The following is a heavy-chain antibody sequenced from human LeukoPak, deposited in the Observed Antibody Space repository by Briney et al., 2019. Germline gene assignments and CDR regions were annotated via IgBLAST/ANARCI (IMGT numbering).Heavy chain of an antibody. Sequence: SETLSLTCTVSGDSISTYYWSWIRQPPGKGLEWIGYIYYRVTSDYNPSLKSRVTMSVDMSTRQISLKLSSVTAADTAVYYCARGEAGQYYYYYMDVWGKGTTVTVSS. V-gene: IGHV4-59*01. J-gene: IGHJ6*03. CDR2: IYYRVTS. CDR1: GDSISTYY. CDR3: ARGEAGQYYYYYMDV. D-gene: IGHD2/OR15-2a*01.